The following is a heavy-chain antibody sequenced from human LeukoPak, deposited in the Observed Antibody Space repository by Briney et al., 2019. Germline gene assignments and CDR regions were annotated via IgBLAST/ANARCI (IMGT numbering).Heavy chain of an antibody. Sequence: GGSLRLSCAASGFTFSSYDMHWVRQATGKGLEWVSAIGTAGDTYYPGSVKGRFTISRENAKNSLYLQMNSLRAGDTAVYYCARVTYSSSWWGYFDYWGQGTLVTVSS. J-gene: IGHJ4*02. V-gene: IGHV3-13*01. CDR1: GFTFSSYD. CDR3: ARVTYSSSWWGYFDY. D-gene: IGHD6-13*01. CDR2: IGTAGDT.